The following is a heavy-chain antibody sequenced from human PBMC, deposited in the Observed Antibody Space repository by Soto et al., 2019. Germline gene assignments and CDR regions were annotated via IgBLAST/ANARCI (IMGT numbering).Heavy chain of an antibody. D-gene: IGHD6-25*01. V-gene: IGHV3-30*18. CDR1: GFTFNNYG. CDR2: ISNDGSKQ. J-gene: IGHJ6*02. Sequence: GGSLRLSCAGTGFTFNNYGLHWVRQAPGKGLEWVAFISNDGSKQYYEDSLKGRFTISRDNPKNTLYLEMNSLRGEDTAVYYCAKDLIATVSAAVSGYYHRLVVSCPGTGATDS. CDR3: AKDLIATVSAAVSGYYHRLVV.